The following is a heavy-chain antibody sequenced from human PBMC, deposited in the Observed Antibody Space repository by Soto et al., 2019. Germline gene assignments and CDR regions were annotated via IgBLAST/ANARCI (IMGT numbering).Heavy chain of an antibody. CDR3: TTNFYRDHGMDV. CDR1: GITFSKAW. V-gene: IGHV3-15*01. D-gene: IGHD4-4*01. CDR2: IKSRSDGGTI. Sequence: EVQLVESGGGLVKPGGSLRLSCAASGITFSKAWMNWVRQSPGKGLEWVGRIKSRSDGGTIDYAAPVKGRFTISRDESKDTLWLKMNSVKTEDTAVYYCTTNFYRDHGMDVWGQGTTVTVSS. J-gene: IGHJ6*02.